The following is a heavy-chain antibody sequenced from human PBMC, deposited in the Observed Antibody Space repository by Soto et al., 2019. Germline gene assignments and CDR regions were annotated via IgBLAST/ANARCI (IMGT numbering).Heavy chain of an antibody. D-gene: IGHD2-15*01. J-gene: IGHJ6*02. Sequence: PGGSLRLSCAASGFTFSSYSMKWVHQAPGKGLEWVSYISSSSSTIYYADSVKGRFTISRDNAKNSLYLQMDSLRDEDTAVYYCARGGHYYYYGMDVWGQGTTVTVSS. CDR3: ARGGHYYYYGMDV. V-gene: IGHV3-48*02. CDR2: ISSSSSTI. CDR1: GFTFSSYS.